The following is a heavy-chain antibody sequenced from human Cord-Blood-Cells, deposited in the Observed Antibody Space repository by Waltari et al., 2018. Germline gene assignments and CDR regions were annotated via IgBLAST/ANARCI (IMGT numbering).Heavy chain of an antibody. CDR3: AREHGYCSSTSCYGVDY. CDR1: GGSISSGDYY. J-gene: IGHJ4*02. D-gene: IGHD2-2*01. CDR2: IYYSGST. Sequence: QVQLQESGPGLVKPSQTLSLTCTVSGGSISSGDYYWRWIRQPPGKGLEWIGYIYYSGSTYYNPSLKSRVTISVDTSKNQFSLKLSSVTAADTAVYYCAREHGYCSSTSCYGVDYWGQGTLVTVSS. V-gene: IGHV4-30-4*01.